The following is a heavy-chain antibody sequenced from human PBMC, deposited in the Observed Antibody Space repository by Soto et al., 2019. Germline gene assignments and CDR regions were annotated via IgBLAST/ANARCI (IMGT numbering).Heavy chain of an antibody. CDR3: AKDEYYYGSGSSFDY. CDR2: ISGSGGST. V-gene: IGHV3-23*01. J-gene: IGHJ4*02. Sequence: GGSLRLSCAASGFTFSSYAMSWVRQAPGKGLEWVSAISGSGGSTYYADSVKGRFTISRDNSKNTLYLQMNSLRAEDTAVYYCAKDEYYYGSGSSFDYWGQGTLVTVSS. D-gene: IGHD3-10*01. CDR1: GFTFSSYA.